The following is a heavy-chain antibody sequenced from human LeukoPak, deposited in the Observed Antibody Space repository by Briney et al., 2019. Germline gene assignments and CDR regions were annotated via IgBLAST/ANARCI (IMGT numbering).Heavy chain of an antibody. CDR3: TRDWGPNSGDFHYDAFDV. CDR1: GYTFTDNF. D-gene: IGHD1-26*01. V-gene: IGHV1-2*02. CDR2: IRPNSGDT. J-gene: IGHJ3*01. Sequence: ASVKVSCKASGYTFTDNFIHWVRQAPGQGLEWMGWIRPNSGDTRYAEKFQGRVTMTRDTSIRTAYMELSRLTSDDTAVYYCTRDWGPNSGDFHYDAFDVWGQGTTVTVSS.